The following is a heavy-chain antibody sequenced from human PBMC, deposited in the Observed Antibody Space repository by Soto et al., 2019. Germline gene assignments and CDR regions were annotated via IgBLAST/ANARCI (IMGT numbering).Heavy chain of an antibody. CDR1: GGSISSYY. CDR3: ARGRGYGSGSYDY. D-gene: IGHD3-10*01. CDR2: IYYSGST. V-gene: IGHV4-59*01. Sequence: QVQLQESGPGLVKPSETLSLTCTVSGGSISSYYWSWIRQPPGKGLEWIGYIYYSGSTNYNPSLKSCITISVDTSKNQFSLKLSSVTAADTAVYYCARGRGYGSGSYDYWGQGTLVTVSS. J-gene: IGHJ4*02.